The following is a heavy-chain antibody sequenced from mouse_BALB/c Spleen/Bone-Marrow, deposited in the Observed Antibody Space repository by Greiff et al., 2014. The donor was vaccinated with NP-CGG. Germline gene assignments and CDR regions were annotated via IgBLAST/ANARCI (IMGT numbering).Heavy chain of an antibody. Sequence: QVQLKQSGAELARPGASVKMSCKASGYTFTSFTIHWVKQRPGQGLEWIGYINPSSGYTNYNQNFKDKATLTADKSASTAYMQLTSLTSEDSAVYYCARRDYGPFYGLDYWGQGTSVTVSS. D-gene: IGHD1-2*01. J-gene: IGHJ4*01. CDR1: GYTFTSFT. CDR3: ARRDYGPFYGLDY. CDR2: INPSSGYT. V-gene: IGHV1-4*01.